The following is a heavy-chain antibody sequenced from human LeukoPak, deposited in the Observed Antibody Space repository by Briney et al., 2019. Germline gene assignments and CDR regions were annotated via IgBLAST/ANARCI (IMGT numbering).Heavy chain of an antibody. CDR2: IYYSGST. CDR1: GFTLSSYNMN. V-gene: IGHV4-39*01. CDR3: ARLSGDGYRIDY. J-gene: IGHJ4*02. D-gene: IGHD5-24*01. Sequence: KSGGSLRLSCAVSGFTLSSYNMNWVRQPPGKGLEWIGSIYYSGSTYYNPSLKSRVTISVDTSKNQFSLKLSSVTAADTAVYYCARLSGDGYRIDYWGRGTLVTVSS.